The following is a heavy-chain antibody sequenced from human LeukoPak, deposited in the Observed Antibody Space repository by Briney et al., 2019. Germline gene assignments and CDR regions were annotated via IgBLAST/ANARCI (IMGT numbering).Heavy chain of an antibody. CDR1: GFTVSNNY. J-gene: IGHJ4*02. CDR3: ARSSWELKPIDY. CDR2: MYSGGNK. V-gene: IGHV3-53*01. D-gene: IGHD1-26*01. Sequence: PGGSLRLSCAASGFTVSNNYMSWVRQAPGKGLEWVSVMYSGGNKYYADSVKGRFTISRDNSENTLYLQMDSLRVEDTAVYYCARSSWELKPIDYWGQGTLVTVSS.